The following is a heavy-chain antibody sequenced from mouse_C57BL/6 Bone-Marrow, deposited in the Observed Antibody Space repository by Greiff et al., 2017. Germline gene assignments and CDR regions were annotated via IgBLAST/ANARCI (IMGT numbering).Heavy chain of an antibody. J-gene: IGHJ2*01. D-gene: IGHD2-1*01. CDR1: GYTFTSYW. Sequence: QVHVKQPGAELVRPGSSVKLSCKASGYTFTSYWMDWVKQRPGQGLEWIGNIYPSDSETHYNQKFKDKATLTVDKSSSTAYMQLSSLTSEDSAVYYCARGGNPDYWGQGTTLTVSS. V-gene: IGHV1-61*01. CDR2: IYPSDSET. CDR3: ARGGNPDY.